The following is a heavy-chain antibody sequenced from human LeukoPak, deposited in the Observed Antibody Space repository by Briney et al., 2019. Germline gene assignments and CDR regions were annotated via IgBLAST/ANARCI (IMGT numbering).Heavy chain of an antibody. D-gene: IGHD3-22*01. Sequence: SETLSLTCTVSGASISSYYWSWIRQSPGKGLEWIGYIYYSGHTNYSPSLQSRVTISVDTSKNQFSLKLSSVTAADTAVYYCARVSGITMIVVVNSDAFDIWGQGTMVTVSS. CDR2: IYYSGHT. V-gene: IGHV4-59*12. CDR1: GASISSYY. J-gene: IGHJ3*02. CDR3: ARVSGITMIVVVNSDAFDI.